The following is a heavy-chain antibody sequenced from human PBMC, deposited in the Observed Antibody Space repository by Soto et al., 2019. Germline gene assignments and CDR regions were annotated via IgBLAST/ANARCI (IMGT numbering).Heavy chain of an antibody. Sequence: GGSLSLSCEASGFNFSSYSMHWVRQSPGKALEWASYISSSSSTIYYADSVKGRFTISRDNAKNSLYLQMNSLRDEDTAVYYCARDSGSYGYSGYYYYGMDVWGQGTTVTVSS. J-gene: IGHJ6*02. D-gene: IGHD5-18*01. CDR2: ISSSSSTI. CDR1: GFNFSSYS. V-gene: IGHV3-48*02. CDR3: ARDSGSYGYSGYYYYGMDV.